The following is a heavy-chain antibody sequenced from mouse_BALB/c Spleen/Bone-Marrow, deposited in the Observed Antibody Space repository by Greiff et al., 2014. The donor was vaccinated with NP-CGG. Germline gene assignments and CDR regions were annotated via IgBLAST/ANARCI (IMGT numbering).Heavy chain of an antibody. D-gene: IGHD1-1*01. CDR2: ISRGGST. CDR3: AKGGITTVWYFDV. V-gene: IGHV2-5*01. J-gene: IGHJ1*01. Sequence: VQLQQSGPGLVQPSQSLSITCTVSGFSLTGNGVHWVRQSPGKGLEWLGVISRGGSTDYNAAFMSRLTITKDNSKNQVFFKMNSLQGDDTAMYYCAKGGITTVWYFDVWGAGTTVTVSS. CDR1: GFSLTGNG.